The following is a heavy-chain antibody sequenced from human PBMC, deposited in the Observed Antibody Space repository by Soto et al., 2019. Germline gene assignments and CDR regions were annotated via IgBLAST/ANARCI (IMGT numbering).Heavy chain of an antibody. CDR3: AKDLRPGLIVPTKSGFDP. Sequence: GGSLRLSCEASGFPFNTYAMTWFRQVPGMGLEWVSTTSNNGNTDFAESVRGRFTVSRDSSKNILYLQMTNLRVEDAAIYFCAKDLRPGLIVPTKSGFDPWGQGTLVTVSS. CDR1: GFPFNTYA. CDR2: TSNNGNT. V-gene: IGHV3-23*01. J-gene: IGHJ5*02. D-gene: IGHD2-21*01.